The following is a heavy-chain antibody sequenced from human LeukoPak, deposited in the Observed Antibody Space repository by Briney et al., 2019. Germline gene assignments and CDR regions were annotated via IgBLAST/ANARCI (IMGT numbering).Heavy chain of an antibody. Sequence: PGGSLRLSCAASGFTFSSYWMSWVRQAPGEGLEWVAKINQDGTEKAYVDSVRGRFTISRDNAKNSLFLQMNSLRAEDTAVYYCAAIGAYPVDYWGQGTLVTVSS. V-gene: IGHV3-7*03. CDR1: GFTFSSYW. D-gene: IGHD3-10*01. J-gene: IGHJ4*02. CDR2: INQDGTEK. CDR3: AAIGAYPVDY.